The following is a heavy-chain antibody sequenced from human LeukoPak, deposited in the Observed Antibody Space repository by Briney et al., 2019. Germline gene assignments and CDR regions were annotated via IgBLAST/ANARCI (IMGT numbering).Heavy chain of an antibody. CDR1: GGSISSYY. J-gene: IGHJ3*02. V-gene: IGHV4-59*01. D-gene: IGHD4-17*01. CDR2: IYYSGST. CDR3: ARENYGDYAIGAFDI. Sequence: SETLSLTCTGSGGSISSYYWSWLRQPPGKGLEWIGYIYYSGSTNYNPSLKSRVTISVDTSKNQFSLKLSSVTAADTAVYYCARENYGDYAIGAFDIWGQGTMVTVSS.